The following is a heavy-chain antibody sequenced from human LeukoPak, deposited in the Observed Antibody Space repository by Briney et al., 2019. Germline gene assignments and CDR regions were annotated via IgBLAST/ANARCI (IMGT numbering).Heavy chain of an antibody. CDR2: INHSGST. V-gene: IGHV4-34*01. CDR3: ARQGGYGYSYGRDFDY. D-gene: IGHD5-18*01. CDR1: GGSFSGYY. J-gene: IGHJ4*02. Sequence: SETLSLTCAVYGGSFSGYYWSWIRQPPGKGLEWIGEINHSGSTNYNPSLKSRVTISVDTSKNQCSLKLSSVTAADTAVYYCARQGGYGYSYGRDFDYWGQGTLVTVSS.